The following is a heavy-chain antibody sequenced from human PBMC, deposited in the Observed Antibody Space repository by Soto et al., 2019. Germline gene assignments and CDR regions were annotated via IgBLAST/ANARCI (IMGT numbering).Heavy chain of an antibody. J-gene: IGHJ6*03. CDR2: IYYSGST. CDR1: GGSISSYY. Sequence: QVQLQESGPGLVKPSETLSLTCTVSGGSISSYYWSWIRQPPGKGLEWIGYIYYSGSTNYNPSLKSRVTISLYTSKYQFSLKLSSVTAADTAVYYCAGGGEDFWSGYYINFYMDVWGKGTTVTVSS. CDR3: AGGGEDFWSGYYINFYMDV. V-gene: IGHV4-59*01. D-gene: IGHD3-3*01.